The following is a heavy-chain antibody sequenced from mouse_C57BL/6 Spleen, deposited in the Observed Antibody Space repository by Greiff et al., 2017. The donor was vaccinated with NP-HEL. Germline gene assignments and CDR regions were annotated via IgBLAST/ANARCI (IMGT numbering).Heavy chain of an antibody. J-gene: IGHJ3*01. D-gene: IGHD4-1*01. V-gene: IGHV2-9*01. CDR1: GFSFTSYG. CDR2: IWGGGST. CDR3: AKHLTGGWFAY. Sequence: VQGVESGPGLVAPSQSLSITCTVSGFSFTSYGVDWVRQPPGKGLEWLGVIWGGGSTNYNSALMSRLSICKDNSKSQVCLKMNRLQTDDTAMYDCAKHLTGGWFAYWGKGTLVTVSA.